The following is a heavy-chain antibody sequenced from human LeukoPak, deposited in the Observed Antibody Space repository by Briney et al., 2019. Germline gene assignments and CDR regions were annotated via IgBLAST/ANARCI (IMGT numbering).Heavy chain of an antibody. J-gene: IGHJ4*02. CDR2: IYYSGST. CDR3: ARVRGALRVPDY. CDR1: GGSISSYY. V-gene: IGHV4-59*01. D-gene: IGHD1-26*01. Sequence: SXXLSLTCTVSGGSISSYYWSWIRQPPGKGLEWMGYIYYSGSTNYNPSLKSRVTISVDTSKNKCSQKRSSVTAADTAVYYCARVRGALRVPDYWGQGTLVTVSS.